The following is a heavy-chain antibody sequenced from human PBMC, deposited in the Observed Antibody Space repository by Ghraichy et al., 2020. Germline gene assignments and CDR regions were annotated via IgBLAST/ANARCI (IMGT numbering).Heavy chain of an antibody. CDR2: IKYDGSEK. Sequence: GGSLRLSCAASGLSSGHWMSWVRQAPGKGLEWVANIKYDGSEKYYVDSVKGRFIISRDNAKNSVYLQMNSLRAEDTAVYYCARRNNFDYWGQGTLVTVSS. V-gene: IGHV3-7*01. J-gene: IGHJ4*02. CDR1: GLSSGHW. CDR3: ARRNNFDY. D-gene: IGHD1/OR15-1a*01.